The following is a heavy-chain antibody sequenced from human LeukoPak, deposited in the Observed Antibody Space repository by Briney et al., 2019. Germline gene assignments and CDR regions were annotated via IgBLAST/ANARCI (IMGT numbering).Heavy chain of an antibody. D-gene: IGHD3-22*01. Sequence: PSETLSLTCTVSGGSITSSNYYWGWIRQPPGKGLEWIGSFSYSGTAYFNPSLESRVTMSVDTSNNQVSLNVSSVTAADTGVYYCARPSSGYYYDYMDVWGKGTLVTVSS. CDR2: FSYSGTA. CDR1: GGSITSSNYY. V-gene: IGHV4-39*01. CDR3: ARPSSGYYYDYMDV. J-gene: IGHJ6*03.